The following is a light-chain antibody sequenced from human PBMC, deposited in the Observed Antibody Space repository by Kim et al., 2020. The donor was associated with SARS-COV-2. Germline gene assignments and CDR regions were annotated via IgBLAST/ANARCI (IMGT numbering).Light chain of an antibody. Sequence: EIVMTQSPATLSVSPGERATLSCRASQSVSSNLAWYQQKPGQAPRLLIYGASTRATGIPARFSGSGSGTEFTLTISSLQSEDFAVYYCQQYNDWPPLTFGHGTRLDIK. J-gene: IGKJ5*01. V-gene: IGKV3-15*01. CDR3: QQYNDWPPLT. CDR1: QSVSSN. CDR2: GAS.